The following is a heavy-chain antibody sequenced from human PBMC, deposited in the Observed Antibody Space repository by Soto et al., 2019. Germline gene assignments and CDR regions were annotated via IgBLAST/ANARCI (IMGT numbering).Heavy chain of an antibody. V-gene: IGHV3-33*06. J-gene: IGHJ4*02. Sequence: QSGGSLRLSCAASGFTFSSYGMHWVRQAPGKGLEWVAVIWYDGSNKYYADSVKGRFTISRDNSKNTLYLQMNSLRAEDTAVYYCAKFIRSMTTVTRGYFDYWGQGTLVTVSS. CDR2: IWYDGSNK. CDR1: GFTFSSYG. CDR3: AKFIRSMTTVTRGYFDY. D-gene: IGHD4-4*01.